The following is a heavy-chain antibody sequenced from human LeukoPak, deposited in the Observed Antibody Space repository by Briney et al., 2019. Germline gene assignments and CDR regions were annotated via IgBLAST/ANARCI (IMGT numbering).Heavy chain of an antibody. CDR1: GGSISSYY. CDR3: ARRRGYSGYDIIDY. Sequence: SETLSLTCTASGGSISSYYWSWIRQPPGKGLEWIGYIYDSGSTNYNPSLKSRVTISVDTSENQVSLKLSSVTAADTAVYYCARRRGYSGYDIIDYWGQGTLVTVSS. V-gene: IGHV4-59*08. CDR2: IYDSGST. J-gene: IGHJ4*02. D-gene: IGHD5-12*01.